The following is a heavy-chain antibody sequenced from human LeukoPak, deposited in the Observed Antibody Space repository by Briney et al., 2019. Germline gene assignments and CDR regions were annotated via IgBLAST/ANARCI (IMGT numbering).Heavy chain of an antibody. Sequence: GGSLRLSCAASGFTFDDYAMHWVRQAPGKGLEWVSGISWNSGSIGYADSVKGRFTISRDNAKNSLYLQMNSLRAEDTALYYCAKEPIYVGYYGMDVWGRGTTVTVSS. V-gene: IGHV3-9*01. CDR2: ISWNSGSI. J-gene: IGHJ6*02. CDR1: GFTFDDYA. D-gene: IGHD2-2*02. CDR3: AKEPIYVGYYGMDV.